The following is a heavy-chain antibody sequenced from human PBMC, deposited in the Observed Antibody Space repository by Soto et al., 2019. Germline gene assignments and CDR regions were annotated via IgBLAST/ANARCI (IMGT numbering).Heavy chain of an antibody. CDR2: MYHSGST. J-gene: IGHJ4*02. CDR3: ANYPTTVTSDY. D-gene: IGHD4-17*01. V-gene: IGHV4-30-2*02. Sequence: SETLSLTCAVSGGSISSGGYSWSWIRQPPGKGLEWIGYMYHSGSTNYNPSLKSRVTISVDTSKNQFSLKLSSVTAADTAVYYCANYPTTVTSDYWGQGTLVTVSS. CDR1: GGSISSGGYS.